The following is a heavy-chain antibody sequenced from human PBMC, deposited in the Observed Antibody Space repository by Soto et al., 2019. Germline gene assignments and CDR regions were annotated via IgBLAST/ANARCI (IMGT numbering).Heavy chain of an antibody. V-gene: IGHV4-34*01. J-gene: IGHJ4*02. D-gene: IGHD3-16*01. CDR1: GGSLSGYY. CDR3: ARGMGLGLGEQTALGY. Sequence: QVQLQQWGAGLLKPSETLSLTCAVYGGSLSGYYWSWVRQSPGKGLGWIGEINDSGSTTFNPSLESRVTISRDTSKNQVSLQLTSLTAADTAVYYCARGMGLGLGEQTALGYWGQGTLVTVSS. CDR2: INDSGST.